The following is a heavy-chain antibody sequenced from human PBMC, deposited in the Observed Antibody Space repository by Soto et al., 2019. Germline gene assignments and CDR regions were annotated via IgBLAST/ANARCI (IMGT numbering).Heavy chain of an antibody. D-gene: IGHD2-8*01. CDR3: ATPDIVLMARRRRPPYYYYGMDV. V-gene: IGHV4-34*01. CDR2: INHSGST. J-gene: IGHJ6*02. CDR1: GGSFSGYY. Sequence: PSETLSLTCAVYGGSFSGYYWSWIRQPPGKGLEWIGEINHSGSTNYNPSLKSRVTISVDTSKNQFSLKLSSVTAADTAVYYCATPDIVLMARRRRPPYYYYGMDVWGQGTTVTVSS.